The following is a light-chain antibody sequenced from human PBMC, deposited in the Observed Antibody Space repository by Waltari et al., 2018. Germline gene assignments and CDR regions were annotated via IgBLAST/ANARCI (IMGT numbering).Light chain of an antibody. CDR1: SGHSSNI. J-gene: IGLJ3*02. V-gene: IGLV4-69*01. CDR3: ETGGHGTGV. Sequence: QLVLTQSPSASASLGASVKLTCTLSSGHSSNIIAWLQQRPERGPRYLMKVNSDGSHSKGDDIPDRFSGSSSGAERYLTISSLQSEDEADYYCETGGHGTGVFGGGTKLTVL. CDR2: VNSDGSH.